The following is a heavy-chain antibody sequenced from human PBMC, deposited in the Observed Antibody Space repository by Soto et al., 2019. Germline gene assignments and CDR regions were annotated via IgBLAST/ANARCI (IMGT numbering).Heavy chain of an antibody. Sequence: KGLEWIGYISYSGSTKYNTSLKSRVTISADTSKHQFELKLSSVTAADTGAYYGASLVAAARRDDY. CDR2: ISYSGST. D-gene: IGHD2-2*01. CDR3: ASLVAAARRDDY. V-gene: IGHV4-59*01. J-gene: IGHJ4*01.